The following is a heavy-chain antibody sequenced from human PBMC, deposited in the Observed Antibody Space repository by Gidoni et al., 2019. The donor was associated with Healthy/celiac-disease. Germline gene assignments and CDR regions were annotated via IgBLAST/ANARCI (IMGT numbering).Heavy chain of an antibody. Sequence: QVQLQQWGAGLLKPSETLSLTCAVYGGSFSGYYWSWIRQPPGKGLEWIGEINHSGSTNYNPSLKSRVTISVDTSKNQFSLKLSSVTAADTAVYYWARSIAARPYYYYGMDVWGQGTTVTVSS. J-gene: IGHJ6*02. CDR3: ARSIAARPYYYYGMDV. CDR1: GGSFSGYY. D-gene: IGHD6-6*01. V-gene: IGHV4-34*01. CDR2: INHSGST.